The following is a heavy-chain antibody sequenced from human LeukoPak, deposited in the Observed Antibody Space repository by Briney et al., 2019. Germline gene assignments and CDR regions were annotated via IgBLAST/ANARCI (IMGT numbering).Heavy chain of an antibody. V-gene: IGHV4-59*08. J-gene: IGHJ5*02. Sequence: SETLSLTCTVSGVSLRNYYWSWIRHPPGKGREWIGYIFYSGRNNESASIRSRVTLSVDTRKNEFSLKLSSVAAADTAVHYCARLGISHDSGWKNWLDPGGQGPLVTVSS. CDR3: ARLGISHDSGWKNWLDP. CDR2: IFYSGRN. CDR1: GVSLRNYY. D-gene: IGHD6-19*01.